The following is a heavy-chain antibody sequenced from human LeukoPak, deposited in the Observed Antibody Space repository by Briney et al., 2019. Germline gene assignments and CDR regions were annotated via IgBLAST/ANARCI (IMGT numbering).Heavy chain of an antibody. CDR3: ARSIAAGINWFDP. J-gene: IGHJ5*02. CDR1: GGSFSGYY. D-gene: IGHD6-13*01. Sequence: SETLSLTCAVYGGSFSGYYWSWIRQPPGKGLEWIGEINHSGSTNYNPSPKSRVTISVDTSKNQFSLKLSSVTAADTAVYYCARSIAAGINWFDPWGQGTLVTVSS. CDR2: INHSGST. V-gene: IGHV4-34*01.